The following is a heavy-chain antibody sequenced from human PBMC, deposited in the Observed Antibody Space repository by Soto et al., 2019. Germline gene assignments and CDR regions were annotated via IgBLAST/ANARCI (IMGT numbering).Heavy chain of an antibody. CDR3: ARMLEDIVVVPAAGAGDYYYYGMDV. Sequence: GGSLRLSCAASGFTFSSYGMHWVRQAPGKGLEWVAVIWYDGSNKYYADSVKGRFTISRDNSKNTLYLQMNSLRAEDTAVYYCARMLEDIVVVPAAGAGDYYYYGMDVWGQGATVTVSS. CDR1: GFTFSSYG. V-gene: IGHV3-33*01. CDR2: IWYDGSNK. J-gene: IGHJ6*02. D-gene: IGHD2-2*01.